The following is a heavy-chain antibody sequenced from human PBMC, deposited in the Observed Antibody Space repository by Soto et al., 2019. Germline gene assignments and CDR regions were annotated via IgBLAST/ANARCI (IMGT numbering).Heavy chain of an antibody. D-gene: IGHD3-22*01. Sequence: PGGSLRLSCAASGFTFSNAWMSWVRQAPGKGLEWVGRIKSKTDGGTTDYAAPVKGRFTISRDDSKNTLYLQMNSLETEDTAVYYCTTDELHDSSGYYLFDYWGQGTLVTVSS. CDR1: GFTFSNAW. J-gene: IGHJ4*02. CDR3: TTDELHDSSGYYLFDY. CDR2: IKSKTDGGTT. V-gene: IGHV3-15*01.